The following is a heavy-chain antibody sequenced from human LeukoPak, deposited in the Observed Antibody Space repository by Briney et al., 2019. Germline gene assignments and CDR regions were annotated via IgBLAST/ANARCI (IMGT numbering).Heavy chain of an antibody. CDR2: INPDGTET. V-gene: IGHV3-74*01. D-gene: IGHD6-19*01. CDR3: ARDNAVTLDY. J-gene: IGHJ4*02. CDR1: GFTFSNYW. Sequence: GGSLRPSCAASGFTFSNYWMHWVRQAPGKGLVWVSRINPDGTETSYPDSVEGRFTISRDNAKNTLYLQMNSVRAEDTAVYYCARDNAVTLDYWGQGTLVTVSS.